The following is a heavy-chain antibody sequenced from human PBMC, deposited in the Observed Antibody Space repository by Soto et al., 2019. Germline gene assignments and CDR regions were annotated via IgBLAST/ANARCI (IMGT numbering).Heavy chain of an antibody. CDR3: AREFDDYIWGSYRYGVEDAFDI. J-gene: IGHJ3*02. V-gene: IGHV3-21*01. Sequence: EVQLVESGGGLVKPGGSLRLSCAASGFTFSSYSMNWVRQAPGKGLEWVSSISSSSSYIYYADSMKGRFTISRDNAKNSLYLQMNSLRAEDTAVYYCAREFDDYIWGSYRYGVEDAFDIWGQGTMVTVSS. CDR1: GFTFSSYS. CDR2: ISSSSSYI. D-gene: IGHD3-16*02.